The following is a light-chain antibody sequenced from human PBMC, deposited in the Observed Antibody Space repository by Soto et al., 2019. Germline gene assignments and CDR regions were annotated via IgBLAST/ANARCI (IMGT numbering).Light chain of an antibody. CDR3: QQYGRSAPWT. J-gene: IGKJ1*01. V-gene: IGKV1-5*03. CDR1: QSISSW. CDR2: QAS. Sequence: DIQMTQSPSTLSASVGDRVTITCRASQSISSWLAWYQQKPGRAPKLLIYQASSLETGVPSRFSGSGSATEFTLIISSLQPDDFASYYCQQYGRSAPWTFGQGTKVEIK.